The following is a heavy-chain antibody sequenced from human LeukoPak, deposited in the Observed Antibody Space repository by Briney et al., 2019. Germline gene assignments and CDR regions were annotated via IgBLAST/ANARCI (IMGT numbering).Heavy chain of an antibody. CDR2: IKGDGTHT. J-gene: IGHJ5*01. CDR1: GFTFRNYW. CDR3: VRDWDHFDFNS. D-gene: IGHD1-26*01. V-gene: IGHV3-74*01. Sequence: GGSLRLSCAASGFTFRNYWMHWVRQAPGKGLVWVSRIKGDGTHTIYADSVKGRFSISRDNAKSTLYLQMRSLRADDTAVYYCVRDWDHFDFNSWGQGTLVTVSS.